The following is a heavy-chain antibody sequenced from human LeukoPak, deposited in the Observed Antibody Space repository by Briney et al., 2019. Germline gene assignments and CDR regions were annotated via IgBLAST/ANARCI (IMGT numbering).Heavy chain of an antibody. V-gene: IGHV3-23*01. Sequence: PGGSLRLSCAASGFTFSTYTMSWVRQAPGKGLEWVSSICGTGSSTYYADSVRGRFTISRDNSKNTLYLHMNTLRAEDTAIYYCAKGTGGSCYSGIGYWGQGTLVPVSS. CDR1: GFTFSTYT. CDR2: ICGTGSST. J-gene: IGHJ4*02. CDR3: AKGTGGSCYSGIGY. D-gene: IGHD2-15*01.